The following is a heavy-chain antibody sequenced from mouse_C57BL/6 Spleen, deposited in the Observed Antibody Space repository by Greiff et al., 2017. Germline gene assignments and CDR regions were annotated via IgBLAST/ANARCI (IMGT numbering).Heavy chain of an antibody. V-gene: IGHV1-64*01. CDR3: AREDTTPLAGDYFDY. Sequence: QVQLQQPGAELVKPGASVKLSCKASGYTFTSYWMHWVKQGPGQGLEWIGMIHPNSGSTNYNEKFKSKATLTVDKSSSTAYMQLSSLTSEDSAVYYCAREDTTPLAGDYFDYWGQGTTLTVSS. CDR2: IHPNSGST. CDR1: GYTFTSYW. D-gene: IGHD1-1*01. J-gene: IGHJ2*01.